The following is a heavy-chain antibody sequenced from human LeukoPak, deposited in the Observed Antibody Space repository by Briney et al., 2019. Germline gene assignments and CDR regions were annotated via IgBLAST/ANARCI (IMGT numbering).Heavy chain of an antibody. Sequence: GGSLRLSCVASGFTFSSNGMHWVRQAPGKGLEWVAFIQYDGSKKYYADSVKGRFTISRDNSKNTLYLEMNSLRAEDTAVYYCAKDIGSYYDYWGQGILVTVSS. J-gene: IGHJ4*02. CDR1: GFTFSSNG. CDR3: AKDIGSYYDY. CDR2: IQYDGSKK. V-gene: IGHV3-30*02. D-gene: IGHD3-10*01.